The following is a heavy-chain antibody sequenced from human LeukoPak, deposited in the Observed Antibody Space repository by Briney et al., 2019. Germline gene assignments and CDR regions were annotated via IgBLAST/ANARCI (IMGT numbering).Heavy chain of an antibody. V-gene: IGHV3-23*01. CDR3: ARDGGSYLQPTDY. CDR1: GFTFTTFA. J-gene: IGHJ4*02. D-gene: IGHD1-26*01. CDR2: ITGSGDST. Sequence: GGSLRLSCAASGFTFTTFAMTWVRQAPGKGLEWVSYITGSGDSTYYADSVKGRFTISRDNSKNTLYLQMNSLRAEDTALYHCARDGGSYLQPTDYWGQGTLVTVSS.